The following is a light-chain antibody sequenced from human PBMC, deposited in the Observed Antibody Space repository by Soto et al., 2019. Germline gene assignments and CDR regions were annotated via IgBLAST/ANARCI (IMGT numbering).Light chain of an antibody. CDR3: QQDDSSPWT. Sequence: EIVLTQSPGTLSLSPGERATLSCRASQSVSSSFLAWYQQKPGQAPRLLIYGASSRATGIPDRFSGSGSGTAFTLTISRLEPEDFAVFYCQQDDSSPWTFGQGTKVEIK. CDR2: GAS. V-gene: IGKV3-20*01. CDR1: QSVSSSF. J-gene: IGKJ1*01.